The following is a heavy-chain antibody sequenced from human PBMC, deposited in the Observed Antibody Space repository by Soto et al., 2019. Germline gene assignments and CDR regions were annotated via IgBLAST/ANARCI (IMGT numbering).Heavy chain of an antibody. V-gene: IGHV3-23*01. CDR3: ATPAYDY. D-gene: IGHD3-16*01. CDR1: GFIFSTSGSAFSRYA. Sequence: GGSLRLSCAASGFIFSTSGSAFSRYAMTWVRQTPGKALEWVSSISGSGVRTYYSDSVRGRLTISRDNSKDRLYLEMNSVRAEDKDVSYCATPAYDYWGQGTLVTVSS. J-gene: IGHJ4*02. CDR2: ISGSGVRT.